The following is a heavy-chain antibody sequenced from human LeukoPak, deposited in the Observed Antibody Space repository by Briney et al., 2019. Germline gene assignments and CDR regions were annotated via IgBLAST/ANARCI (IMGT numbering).Heavy chain of an antibody. CDR1: GFTFSTFG. J-gene: IGHJ4*02. Sequence: GGSLRLSCAASGFTFSTFGIHWVRQAPGKGLEWVAAISPDGNSEYYADSVKGRFTISRDNSKNMIYLQMNSLRGEDSAVYYCAKVNNYDDYWGQGTLVPVSS. D-gene: IGHD1/OR15-1a*01. CDR2: ISPDGNSE. V-gene: IGHV3-30*18. CDR3: AKVNNYDDY.